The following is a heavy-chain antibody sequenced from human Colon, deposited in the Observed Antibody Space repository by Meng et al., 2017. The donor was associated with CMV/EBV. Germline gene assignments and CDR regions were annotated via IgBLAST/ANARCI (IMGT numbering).Heavy chain of an antibody. Sequence: GESLKISCAASGFTFASHTMTWVRQAPGKGLEWVSSISSRKSHIYYADSVQGRFTISRDDAQNSLSLQMNSRRVEDSAVYYCARVEGSVTSPLDYWGQGTLVTVSS. CDR3: ARVEGSVTSPLDY. D-gene: IGHD4-17*01. CDR1: GFTFASHT. CDR2: ISSRKSHI. V-gene: IGHV3-21*01. J-gene: IGHJ4*02.